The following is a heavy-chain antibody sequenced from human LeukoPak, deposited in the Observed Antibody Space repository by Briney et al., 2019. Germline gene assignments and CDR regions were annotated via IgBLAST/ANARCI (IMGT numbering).Heavy chain of an antibody. CDR3: ARSIDYDFWSGYSPPGY. CDR2: IYYSGST. D-gene: IGHD3-3*01. V-gene: IGHV4-59*08. CDR1: GGSISSYY. Sequence: SETLSLTCTVSGGSISSYYWSWIRQPPGKGLEWIGYIYYSGSTNYNPSLKSRVTISVDTSKNHFSLKLSSVTAADTAVYYCARSIDYDFWSGYSPPGYWGQGTLVTVSS. J-gene: IGHJ4*02.